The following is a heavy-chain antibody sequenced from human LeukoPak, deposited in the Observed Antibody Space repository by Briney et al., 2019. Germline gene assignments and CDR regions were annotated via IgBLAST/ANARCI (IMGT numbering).Heavy chain of an antibody. CDR2: IKQDGSEK. CDR1: GXTFSSYW. D-gene: IGHD2-2*01. CDR3: ARDQRYCSSSSCPWEPFDY. Sequence: GGSLRLSCAASGXTFSSYWMSWVRQAPGKGLEWVVNIKQDGSEKYYVDSVKGRFTISRDNAKNSLYLQMNSLRAEDTAVYYCARDQRYCSSSSCPWEPFDYWGQGTLVTVSS. V-gene: IGHV3-7*05. J-gene: IGHJ4*02.